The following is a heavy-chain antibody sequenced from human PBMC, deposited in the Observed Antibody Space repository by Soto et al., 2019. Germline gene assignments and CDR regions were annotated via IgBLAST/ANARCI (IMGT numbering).Heavy chain of an antibody. CDR2: INHSGST. CDR1: GGPFSGYY. V-gene: IGHV4-34*01. CDR3: AREEVPQWFNRGYYGMDV. D-gene: IGHD7-27*01. J-gene: IGHJ6*02. Sequence: QVQLQQWGAGLLRPSETLSLTCAVYGGPFSGYYWTWIRQPPGKGLEWIGDINHSGSTNYNSSLKSRVTISVDTSKNQLSLNLKSVTAADTAVYYCAREEVPQWFNRGYYGMDVWGQGTTVTVSS.